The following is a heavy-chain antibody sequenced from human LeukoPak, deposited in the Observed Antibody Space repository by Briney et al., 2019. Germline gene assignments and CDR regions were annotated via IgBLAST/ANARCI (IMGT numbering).Heavy chain of an antibody. Sequence: PSETLSLTCTVSGYSISSGYYWGWIRQPPGRGLEWLGSSYHSGSTYYNPSLKSRVGISVDMSKNQFSLKLSSVTAADTAVYYCARVYDNSGYYYSSHFDYWGQGTLVTVSS. CDR3: ARVYDNSGYYYSSHFDY. CDR2: SYHSGST. J-gene: IGHJ4*02. D-gene: IGHD3-22*01. CDR1: GYSISSGYY. V-gene: IGHV4-38-2*02.